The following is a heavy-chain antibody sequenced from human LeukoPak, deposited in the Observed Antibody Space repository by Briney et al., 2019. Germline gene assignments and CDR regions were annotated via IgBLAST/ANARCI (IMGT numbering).Heavy chain of an antibody. J-gene: IGHJ5*01. V-gene: IGHV4-59*01. D-gene: IGHD4/OR15-4a*01. CDR2: AHYGGGA. CDR3: ARDSYSDNGAFTDLFDS. CDR1: GVSITTYY. Sequence: SETLSLTCTVSGVSITTYYWSWIRQSPGKGLEWVAYAHYGGGATSAPSLKHQVTMSVDPSQSQFSLKLSSVTPADTAVYYCARDSYSDNGAFTDLFDSWGQGTLVTVSS.